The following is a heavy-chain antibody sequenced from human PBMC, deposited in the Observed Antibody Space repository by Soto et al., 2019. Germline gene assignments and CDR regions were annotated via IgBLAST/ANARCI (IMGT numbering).Heavy chain of an antibody. CDR1: GYTFKSYQ. CDR2: INISNGNT. V-gene: IGHV1-3*04. D-gene: IGHD4-17*01. CDR3: ARDTDLTLVTTLDY. Sequence: GASVEVSCKXSGYTFKSYQIYWVRQAPGQRLECMGWINISNGNTEYSQNFQGRVTMTRDTSASTAYMELSSLRSEDTAVYYCARDTDLTLVTTLDYWGQGTPVTVSS. J-gene: IGHJ4*02.